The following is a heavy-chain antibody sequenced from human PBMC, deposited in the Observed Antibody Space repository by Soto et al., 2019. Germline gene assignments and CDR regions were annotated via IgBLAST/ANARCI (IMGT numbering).Heavy chain of an antibody. CDR3: ARGPLVVLNYFES. Sequence: QVQLVQSGAEVKKPGSSVKDSCKASGGTFRNYPINWVRQAPGQGLEWMGSIFPLTDIPDYAQNFQARLTISADKSTSTAYMELSSLTSDDTAMSFCARGPLVVLNYFESWGQGTLVTVSS. CDR2: IFPLTDIP. J-gene: IGHJ4*02. V-gene: IGHV1-69*02. CDR1: GGTFRNYP.